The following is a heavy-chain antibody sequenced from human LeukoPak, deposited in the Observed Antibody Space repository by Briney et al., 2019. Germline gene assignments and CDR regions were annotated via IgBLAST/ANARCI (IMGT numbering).Heavy chain of an antibody. CDR1: GGSLSDYY. D-gene: IGHD3-3*01. Sequence: SETLSLTCTVSGGSLSDYYWTWVRQPPGKGLEWIGYIYYSGSTNYNPSLKSRVTISVDTSKNQFSLKLSSVTAADTAVYYCARGLRRTIFGVVIIPVYAFDIWGQGTMVTVSS. CDR2: IYYSGST. J-gene: IGHJ3*02. CDR3: ARGLRRTIFGVVIIPVYAFDI. V-gene: IGHV4-59*12.